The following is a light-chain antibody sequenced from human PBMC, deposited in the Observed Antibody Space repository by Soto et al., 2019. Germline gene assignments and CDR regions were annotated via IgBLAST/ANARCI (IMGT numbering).Light chain of an antibody. Sequence: EIVLTQSPATLSLSPGERATLSCRASQGLTSNFLAWYQQKPGQAPSLLIYGASNRATGVPDRFSGGGSGTDFTLTISRLEPEDFAVYFCQQYVTAPRTFGQGTKVEIK. J-gene: IGKJ1*01. CDR2: GAS. CDR1: QGLTSNF. V-gene: IGKV3-20*01. CDR3: QQYVTAPRT.